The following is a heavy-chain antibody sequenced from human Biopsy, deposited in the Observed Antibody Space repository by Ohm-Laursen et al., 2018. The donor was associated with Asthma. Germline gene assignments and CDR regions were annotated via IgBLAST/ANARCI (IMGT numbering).Heavy chain of an antibody. Sequence: VASVKVSCKLSGYSLTDLSMHWVRQAPGQGLEWMGRIIPFYGTATYAQNFQGRLTLTADESTSTAYMELSSLRSEDTAVYFCARDYDGDYVQRHLPLAYWGQGTLVTASS. CDR3: ARDYDGDYVQRHLPLAY. CDR1: GYSLTDLS. V-gene: IGHV1-69*13. CDR2: IIPFYGTA. D-gene: IGHD4-17*01. J-gene: IGHJ4*02.